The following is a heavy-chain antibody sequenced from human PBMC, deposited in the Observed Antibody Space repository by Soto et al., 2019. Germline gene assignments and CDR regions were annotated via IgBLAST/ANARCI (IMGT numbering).Heavy chain of an antibody. CDR2: IYYSGST. V-gene: IGHV4-31*03. CDR1: GGSISSGGYY. D-gene: IGHD3-10*01. Sequence: PSETLSLTCTVSGGSISSGGYYWSWIRQHPGKGLEWIGYIYYSGSTYYNPSLKSRVTISVDTSKNQFSLKLSSVTAADTAVYYCARARPPYYYGSEPVPIPRYYYYYMDVWGKGTTVTVSS. CDR3: ARARPPYYYGSEPVPIPRYYYYYMDV. J-gene: IGHJ6*03.